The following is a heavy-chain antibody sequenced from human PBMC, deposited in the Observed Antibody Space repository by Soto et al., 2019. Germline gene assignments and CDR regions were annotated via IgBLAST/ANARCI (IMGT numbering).Heavy chain of an antibody. V-gene: IGHV3-21*01. CDR1: GFTFSSYS. J-gene: IGHJ4*02. D-gene: IGHD2-2*01. CDR3: ARDFCPVPTCYDL. CDR2: ISSSGNYI. Sequence: PGGSLRLSCAASGFTFSSYSLEWVRQAPGKGLEWVSSISSSGNYIYYANSVRGRFTISRDNAKNSLYLQMNSLRVEDTAVYYCARDFCPVPTCYDLWGQGVQVTVSS.